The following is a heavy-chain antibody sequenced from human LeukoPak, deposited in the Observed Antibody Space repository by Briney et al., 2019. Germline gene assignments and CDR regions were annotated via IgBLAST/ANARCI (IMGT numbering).Heavy chain of an antibody. D-gene: IGHD3-10*01. Sequence: GGSLTLSCVASRFTFSSYAMSWVRQAPARGLEWVSSLRGDGETFYADSVKGRFTLSRDDSRNTVFLHLNNLRVEDTALYYCAKASWVSSADAVLWGQGTVVTVS. CDR2: LRGDGET. CDR1: RFTFSSYA. CDR3: AKASWVSSADAVL. J-gene: IGHJ4*02. V-gene: IGHV3-23*01.